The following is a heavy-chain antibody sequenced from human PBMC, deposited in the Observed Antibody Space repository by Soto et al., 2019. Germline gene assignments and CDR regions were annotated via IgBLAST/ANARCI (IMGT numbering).Heavy chain of an antibody. CDR2: IYYSGST. J-gene: IGHJ4*02. D-gene: IGHD3-22*01. CDR3: ASIHSSGYYYLDY. V-gene: IGHV4-30-4*01. CDR1: GGSISSGDYY. Sequence: QVQLQESGPGLVKPSQTLSLTCTVSGGSISSGDYYWSWIRQPPGKGLEWIGYIYYSGSTYYNPSLKSRVTISVDTSKNQFSLKLSSVTTADTAVYYCASIHSSGYYYLDYWGQGTLVTVSS.